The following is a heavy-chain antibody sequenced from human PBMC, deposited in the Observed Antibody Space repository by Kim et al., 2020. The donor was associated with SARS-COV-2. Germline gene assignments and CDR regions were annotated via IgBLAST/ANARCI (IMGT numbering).Heavy chain of an antibody. CDR3: ARDGGESGSYYGRPLDY. D-gene: IGHD1-26*01. Sequence: SETLSLTCTVSGGSISSGGYYWSWIRQHPGKGLEWIGYIYYSGSTYYNPSLKSRVTISVDTSKNQFSLKLSSVTAADTAVYYCARDGGESGSYYGRPLDYWRRGTLVTASS. CDR1: GGSISSGGYY. V-gene: IGHV4-31*03. J-gene: IGHJ4*02. CDR2: IYYSGST.